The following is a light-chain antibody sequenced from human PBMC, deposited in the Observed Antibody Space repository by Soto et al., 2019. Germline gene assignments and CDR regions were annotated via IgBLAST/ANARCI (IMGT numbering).Light chain of an antibody. CDR3: AAWDDRLRGRV. V-gene: IGLV1-44*01. J-gene: IGLJ2*01. Sequence: QSVLTQPPSASGTPGQRVTISCSGSSSNIGSNPVSWYQQLPGPAPKSLIYSDNQRPSGVPDRISGSRSGTSASLAISGLQSEDEAEYYCAAWDDRLRGRVFGGGTKLTVL. CDR2: SDN. CDR1: SSNIGSNP.